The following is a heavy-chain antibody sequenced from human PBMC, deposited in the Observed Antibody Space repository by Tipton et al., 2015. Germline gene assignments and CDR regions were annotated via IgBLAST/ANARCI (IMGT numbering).Heavy chain of an antibody. CDR3: ARARGRHGGLFDS. CDR2: IQYSGNT. J-gene: IGHJ4*02. D-gene: IGHD4-23*01. Sequence: TLSLTCTVSSDSISKYYWSWIRQPPGKELEWIGYIQYSGNTNYNPSLKSRVTISVDTSKTQFSLKMRSVTATDTAVYYCARARGRHGGLFDSWGQGTLVTVSS. V-gene: IGHV4-59*01. CDR1: SDSISKYY.